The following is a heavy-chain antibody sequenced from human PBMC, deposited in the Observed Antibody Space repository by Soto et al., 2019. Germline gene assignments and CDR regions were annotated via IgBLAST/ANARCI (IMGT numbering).Heavy chain of an antibody. CDR1: GFTFNSYA. Sequence: EVQLLESGGGLVQPGGSLRLSCAASGFTFNSYAMRWVRQAPVKGLEWVSAISGSGGSTYYADSVKGRFTISRDNSKNTLYLQMNSLRAEVTAVYYCAGRGSGSYYDYWGQGTLVTVSS. D-gene: IGHD1-26*01. J-gene: IGHJ4*02. CDR3: AGRGSGSYYDY. CDR2: ISGSGGST. V-gene: IGHV3-23*01.